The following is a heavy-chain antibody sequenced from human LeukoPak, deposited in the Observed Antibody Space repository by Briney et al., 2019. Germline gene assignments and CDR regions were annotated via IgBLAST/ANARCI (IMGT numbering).Heavy chain of an antibody. Sequence: SETLSLTCAVSGVSISSGGYSWSWIRQPPGKGLEWIGYIYHSGSTYYNPSLKSRVTISVDRSKNQFSLKLSSVTAADTAVYYCARGVTMVRGHFDYWGQGTLVTVSS. D-gene: IGHD3-10*01. CDR2: IYHSGST. V-gene: IGHV4-30-2*01. J-gene: IGHJ4*02. CDR3: ARGVTMVRGHFDY. CDR1: GVSISSGGYS.